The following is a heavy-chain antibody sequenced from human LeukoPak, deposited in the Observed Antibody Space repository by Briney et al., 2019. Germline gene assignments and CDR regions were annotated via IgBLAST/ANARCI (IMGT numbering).Heavy chain of an antibody. V-gene: IGHV3-9*01. D-gene: IGHD6-6*01. CDR1: GFMFDDYA. J-gene: IGHJ3*02. CDR2: VGWHGGSI. Sequence: GRSLRLSCVASGFMFDDYAIHWVRQVPGKGLEWVSGVGWHGGSIGYADSVKGRFTVSRDNAKRSLYLQMNSLRPEDTAFYYCTEDKPARSSYGDAFDIWGQGTVVTVSS. CDR3: TEDKPARSSYGDAFDI.